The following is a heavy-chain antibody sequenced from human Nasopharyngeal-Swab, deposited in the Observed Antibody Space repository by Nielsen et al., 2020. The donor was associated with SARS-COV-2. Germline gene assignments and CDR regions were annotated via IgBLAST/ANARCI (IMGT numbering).Heavy chain of an antibody. CDR1: GFTFSSYW. CDR2: IKQDGSEK. D-gene: IGHD5-12*01. J-gene: IGHJ5*02. CDR3: ASTSGYGLNWFDP. V-gene: IGHV3-7*01. Sequence: GESLKISCAASGFTFSSYWMSWVRQAPGKGLEWVANIKQDGSEKYYVDSVKSRFTISRDNAKNSLYLQMNSLRAEDTAVYYCASTSGYGLNWFDPWGQGTLVTVSS.